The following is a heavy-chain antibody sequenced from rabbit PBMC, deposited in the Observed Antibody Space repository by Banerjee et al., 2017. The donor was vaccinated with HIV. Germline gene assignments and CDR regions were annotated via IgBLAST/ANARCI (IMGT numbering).Heavy chain of an antibody. CDR3: ARKGTYPNSSGWIFNL. Sequence: QEQLVDSGGSLVQPGGSLKISCKASGFAVNTHNMSWLRQVPGKVLAWIACIAPGDGNTYYASWAKGRFTISKTSSTTVTLQMTSLTAADTATYFCARKGTYPNSSGWIFNLWGPGTLVTVS. J-gene: IGHJ4*01. CDR2: IAPGDGNT. CDR1: GFAVNTHNM. D-gene: IGHD1-1*01. V-gene: IGHV1S45*01.